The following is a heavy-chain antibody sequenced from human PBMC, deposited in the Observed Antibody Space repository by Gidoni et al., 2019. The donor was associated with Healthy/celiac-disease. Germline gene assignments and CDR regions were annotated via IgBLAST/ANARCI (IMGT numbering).Heavy chain of an antibody. V-gene: IGHV3-30-3*01. CDR3: ARDSLRWLQKLGLLYFDY. Sequence: QVQLVESGGGVVQPGRSLRLSCAASGFTFSSYAMHWVRQAPGKGLEWVAVISYDGSNKYYADSWKGRFTISRDNSKNTLYLQMNSLRAEDTAVYYCARDSLRWLQKLGLLYFDYWGQGTLVTVSS. D-gene: IGHD5-12*01. CDR1: GFTFSSYA. CDR2: ISYDGSNK. J-gene: IGHJ4*02.